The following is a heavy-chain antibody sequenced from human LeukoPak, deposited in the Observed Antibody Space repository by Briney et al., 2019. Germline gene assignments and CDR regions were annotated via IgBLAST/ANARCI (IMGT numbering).Heavy chain of an antibody. J-gene: IGHJ4*02. D-gene: IGHD3-3*01. Sequence: GGSLRLSCAASGFTFSSYAMSWVRQAPGKGLEWVSAISGSGGSTYYAVSVKGRFTISRDNSKNTLYLQMNSLRAEDTAVYYCAKTGDFWSGYQYYFDYWGQGTLVTVSS. CDR2: ISGSGGST. V-gene: IGHV3-23*01. CDR1: GFTFSSYA. CDR3: AKTGDFWSGYQYYFDY.